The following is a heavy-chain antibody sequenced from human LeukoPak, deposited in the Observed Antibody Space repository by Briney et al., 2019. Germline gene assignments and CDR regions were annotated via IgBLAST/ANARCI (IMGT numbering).Heavy chain of an antibody. CDR1: GYTLTDFS. J-gene: IGHJ4*02. CDR2: FNREDDEA. V-gene: IGHV1-24*01. CDR3: ATLDSYYDNSGRPLVPD. Sequence: ASAKVSCNISGYTLTDFSMHWVRQAPGKGLEWMGGFNREDDEAIYAPHFQGRVTVTEDTSTDTAYMELSSLRSEDTAVYYCATLDSYYDNSGRPLVPDWGQGTLVTVSS. D-gene: IGHD3-22*01.